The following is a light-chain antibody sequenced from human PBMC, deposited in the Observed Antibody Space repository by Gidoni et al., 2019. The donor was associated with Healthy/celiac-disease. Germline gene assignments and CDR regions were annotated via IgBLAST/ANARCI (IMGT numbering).Light chain of an antibody. CDR3: QQSYSTPGT. CDR1: QSISSY. V-gene: IGKV1-39*01. J-gene: IGKJ2*02. CDR2: AAS. Sequence: DIQMTQSPSSLSASVGDRVTITCRASQSISSYLNWYQQKPGKAPKLLIYAASSLQSGVPSRFSGSGSGTDFTLTISSLQPEDFGTYYCQQSYSTPGTFGQGTKLEIK.